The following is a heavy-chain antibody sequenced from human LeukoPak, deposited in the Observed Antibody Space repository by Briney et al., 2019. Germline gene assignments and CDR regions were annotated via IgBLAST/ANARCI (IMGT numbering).Heavy chain of an antibody. J-gene: IGHJ4*02. CDR2: IYYSGST. CDR1: GGSISSYY. V-gene: IGHV4-59*12. Sequence: SETLSLTCTVSGGSISSYYWNWIRQPPGKGLEWIGYIYYSGSTNYNPSLKSRVTISVDTSKNQFSLKLSSVTAADTAVYYCAREVDTAMEDYFDYWGQGTLVTVSS. CDR3: AREVDTAMEDYFDY. D-gene: IGHD5-18*01.